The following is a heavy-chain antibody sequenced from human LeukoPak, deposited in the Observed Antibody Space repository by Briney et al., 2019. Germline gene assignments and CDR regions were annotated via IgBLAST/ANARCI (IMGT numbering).Heavy chain of an antibody. CDR1: GFTFGDYA. V-gene: IGHV3-49*04. CDR3: TRDPPLYYYGMDV. Sequence: AGGSLRLSCTASGFTFGDYAMSWVRQAPGKGLEWVGFIRSKAYGGTTEYAASVKGRFTISRDDSKSIAYLQMNSLKTEDTAVYYCTRDPPLYYYGMDVWGQGTTVTVSS. J-gene: IGHJ6*02. CDR2: IRSKAYGGTT.